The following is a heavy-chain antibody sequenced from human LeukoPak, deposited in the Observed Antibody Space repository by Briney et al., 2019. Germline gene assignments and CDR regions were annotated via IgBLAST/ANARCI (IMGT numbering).Heavy chain of an antibody. CDR3: ATGPINMVRGIIMD. D-gene: IGHD3-10*01. CDR1: GYILADLS. Sequence: GGSVKVSCRVSGYILADLSIHWVRQAPGKGLEWMGGFDPGDGETIHAPKFQGRVTMTEDTSTDTAYMELSSLRSEDTAVYFCATGPINMVRGIIMDWGQGTLVTVSS. J-gene: IGHJ4*02. CDR2: FDPGDGET. V-gene: IGHV1-24*01.